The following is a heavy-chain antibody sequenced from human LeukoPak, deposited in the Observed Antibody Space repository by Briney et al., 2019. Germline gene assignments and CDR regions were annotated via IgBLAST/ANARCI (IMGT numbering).Heavy chain of an antibody. D-gene: IGHD3-9*01. V-gene: IGHV4-30-4*01. CDR2: IYYSGST. Sequence: PSQTLSLTCTVSGGSISSGDYYWSWLRQPPGKGLEWFVYIYYSGSTYYNPSLKSRVTISVDTSKNQFSLKLSSVTAADTAVYYCARRYYDILTGYYSFDYWGQGTLVTVSS. J-gene: IGHJ4*02. CDR3: ARRYYDILTGYYSFDY. CDR1: GGSISSGDYY.